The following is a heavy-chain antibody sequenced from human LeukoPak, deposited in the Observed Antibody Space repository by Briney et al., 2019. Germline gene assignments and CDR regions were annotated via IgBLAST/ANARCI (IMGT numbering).Heavy chain of an antibody. D-gene: IGHD2-2*01. J-gene: IGHJ5*02. CDR2: IYYSGST. V-gene: IGHV4-39*07. CDR1: GGSISSYY. CDR3: ARAVGYCSSTSCSEARNWFDP. Sequence: SETLSLTCTVSGGSISSYYWSWIRQPPGKGLEWIGSIYYSGSTYYNPSLKSRVTISVDTSKNQFSLKLSSVTAADTAVYYCARAVGYCSSTSCSEARNWFDPWGQGTLVTVSS.